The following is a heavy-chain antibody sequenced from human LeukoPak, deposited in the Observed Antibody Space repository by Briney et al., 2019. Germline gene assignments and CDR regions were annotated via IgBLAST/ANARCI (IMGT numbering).Heavy chain of an antibody. D-gene: IGHD5-12*01. Sequence: SGPTLVKPTQTLTLTCTFSGFSLSTSGVGVGWIRQPPGKALEWLALIYWDDDKRYSPSLKSRLTITKDTSKNQVVLTMTNMDPVDTATYYCAHRRRSGYDGIYYFDYWGQGTLVTVSS. CDR3: AHRRRSGYDGIYYFDY. J-gene: IGHJ4*02. CDR2: IYWDDDK. CDR1: GFSLSTSGVG. V-gene: IGHV2-5*02.